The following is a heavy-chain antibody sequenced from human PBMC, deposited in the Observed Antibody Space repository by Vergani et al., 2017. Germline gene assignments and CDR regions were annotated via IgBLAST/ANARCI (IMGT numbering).Heavy chain of an antibody. CDR1: GFAFGGYA. J-gene: IGHJ4*02. V-gene: IGHV3-9*01. Sequence: EVQLMESGGGLVQPGKSLRLSCAASGFAFGGYAMHWVRQPPGKGLEWVAGISWKSDSIGYADSVKGRFTISRDNAKHSLFLQMNSLRDNDTALYYCVKGSSGWYYEVLGHWGQGTLVTVPS. CDR2: ISWKSDSI. D-gene: IGHD6-13*01. CDR3: VKGSSGWYYEVLGH.